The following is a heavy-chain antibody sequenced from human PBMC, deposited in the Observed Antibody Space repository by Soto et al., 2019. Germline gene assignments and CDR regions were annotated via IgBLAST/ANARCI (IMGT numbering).Heavy chain of an antibody. V-gene: IGHV3-7*01. D-gene: IGHD3-22*01. Sequence: GGSLRLSCAASGVTFSSYWMIWVRQAPGKGLEWVANIKQDGSEKYYVDSVKGRFTISRDNAKNSLYLQMNSLRAEDTAVYYCARITMIVVVNYGMDVWGQGTTVTVSS. CDR1: GVTFSSYW. J-gene: IGHJ6*02. CDR2: IKQDGSEK. CDR3: ARITMIVVVNYGMDV.